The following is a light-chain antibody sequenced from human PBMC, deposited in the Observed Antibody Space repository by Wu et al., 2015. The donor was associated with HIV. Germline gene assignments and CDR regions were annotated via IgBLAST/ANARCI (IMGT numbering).Light chain of an antibody. Sequence: EIVLTQSPATLSLSPGERATLSCRASQNIGTFLTWYQQKPGQAPRLLIYDISKRATGIPARFSGSGSGTDFTLTISSLEPEDFAVYFCQQRIDWLTFGGGTKVDI. CDR2: DIS. J-gene: IGKJ4*01. V-gene: IGKV3-11*01. CDR3: QQRIDWLT. CDR1: QNIGTF.